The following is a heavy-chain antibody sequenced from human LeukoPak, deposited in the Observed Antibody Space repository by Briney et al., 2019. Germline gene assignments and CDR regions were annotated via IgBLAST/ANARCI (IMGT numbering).Heavy chain of an antibody. J-gene: IGHJ3*02. V-gene: IGHV4-4*07. D-gene: IGHD3-22*01. CDR3: ASQTYYYDSSGSNAFDM. CDR1: GGSISSYY. CDR2: IYTSGST. Sequence: SETLSLTYTVSGGSISSYYWSWIRQPAGKGLEWIGRIYTSGSTNYNPSLKSRVTMSVDTSKSQFSLKLKSVTAADTAVYYCASQTYYYDSSGSNAFDMWGQGTMVTVSS.